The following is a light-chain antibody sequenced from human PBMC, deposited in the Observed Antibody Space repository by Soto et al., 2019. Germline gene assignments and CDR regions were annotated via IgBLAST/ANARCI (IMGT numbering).Light chain of an antibody. Sequence: QSALTQPPSVSGSPGHSGTISCIGTSSDIGTFNYVSWHQQRPGKAPRLIIYDVFQRPSGVPDRFSASKSGITASLTISGLQAEDEADYYCCSYAAGDSFKFGGGTKLTVL. V-gene: IGLV2-11*01. J-gene: IGLJ2*01. CDR2: DVF. CDR3: CSYAAGDSFK. CDR1: SSDIGTFNY.